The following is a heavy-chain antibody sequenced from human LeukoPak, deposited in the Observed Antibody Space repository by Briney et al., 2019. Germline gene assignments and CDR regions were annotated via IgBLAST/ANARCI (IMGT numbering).Heavy chain of an antibody. CDR2: IKQDGSEK. J-gene: IGHJ4*02. D-gene: IGHD6-19*01. CDR3: AREDTYSRGWYGPDY. Sequence: GGSLRLSCAASGFTFSSYWMSWVRQAPGKGLEWVANIKQDGSEKYYVDSVKGRFTISRDNAKNSLYLQMNSLRAEDTAVYYCAREDTYSRGWYGPDYWGQGTLVTVSS. CDR1: GFTFSSYW. V-gene: IGHV3-7*01.